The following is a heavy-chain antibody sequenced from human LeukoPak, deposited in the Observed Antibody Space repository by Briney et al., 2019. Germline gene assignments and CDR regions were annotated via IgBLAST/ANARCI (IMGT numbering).Heavy chain of an antibody. CDR2: INHRGST. CDR3: ASSVASTDY. CDR1: GESLSKYY. Sequence: SETLSLTCAVYGESLSKYYWTWIRQSPGKGLEWIGEINHRGSTNLNPSLKSRVTLSVDTSKHQFSLKLTSMTAADAAVYYCASSVASTDYWGQGNLVIVSS. V-gene: IGHV4-34*01. D-gene: IGHD5-12*01. J-gene: IGHJ4*02.